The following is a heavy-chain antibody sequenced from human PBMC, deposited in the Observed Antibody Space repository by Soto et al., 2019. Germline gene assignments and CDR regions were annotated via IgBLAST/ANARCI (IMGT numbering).Heavy chain of an antibody. CDR2: IYYNGNT. CDR3: ARARLRAVYAFDF. Sequence: PFQTLSLTCTVSGDSITSGAYYCTLERQRPGKGLEWLGYIYYNGNTYSSQSLKSRLTISIDTYKNQFSLKLSSVTAADTAMYYCARARLRAVYAFDFWGQGTMVSVSS. V-gene: IGHV4-31*03. CDR1: GDSITSGAYY. D-gene: IGHD1-20*01. J-gene: IGHJ3*01.